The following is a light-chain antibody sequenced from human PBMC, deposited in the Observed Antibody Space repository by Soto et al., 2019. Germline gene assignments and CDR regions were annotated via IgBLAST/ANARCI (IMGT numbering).Light chain of an antibody. V-gene: IGLV2-8*01. CDR2: EVS. Sequence: QSALTQSPSASGSPGQSVTISCTGTSSDVGGYNYVSWYQQHPGKAPKLVIYEVSKRPSGVPDRFSGSKSGNTASLTVSGLKAEDEADYYCSSYAGSNNLVFGGGTQLTVL. CDR1: SSDVGGYNY. CDR3: SSYAGSNNLV. J-gene: IGLJ2*01.